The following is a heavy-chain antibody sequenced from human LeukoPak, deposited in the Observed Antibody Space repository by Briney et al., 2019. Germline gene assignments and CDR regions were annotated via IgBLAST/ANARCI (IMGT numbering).Heavy chain of an antibody. Sequence: PTGTLSLTRTVSGGSIRDLSWTWIRQPPGTGLEWVGHIYYSGSATYNPSLKSRLTITIDTSNSHFSLKLTSVTAADTAMYVCARSGTHACDMGAQGTFDTV. J-gene: IGHJ3*02. CDR1: GGSIRDLS. V-gene: IGHV4-59*01. CDR3: ARSGTHACDM. CDR2: IYYSGSA.